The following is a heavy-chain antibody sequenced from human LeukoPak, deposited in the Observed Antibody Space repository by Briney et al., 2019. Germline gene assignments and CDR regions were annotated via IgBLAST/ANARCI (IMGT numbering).Heavy chain of an antibody. D-gene: IGHD7-27*01. V-gene: IGHV3-23*01. CDR1: GFTFSSYA. J-gene: IGHJ4*02. CDR2: ISGSGGST. Sequence: PGGSLRLSCAASGFTFSSYAMSWVRQASGKGLEWVSAISGSGGSTYYADSVKGRFTISRDNSKNMVWLQINSPTAEDTATYYCAKDGNWARFEDWGQGTLVTVSS. CDR3: AKDGNWARFED.